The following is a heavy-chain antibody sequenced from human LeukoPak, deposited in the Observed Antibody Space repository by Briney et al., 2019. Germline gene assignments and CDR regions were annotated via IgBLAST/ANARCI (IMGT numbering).Heavy chain of an antibody. CDR1: GFTFSSYA. Sequence: PGGSLRLSCAASGFTFSSYAMSWVRQAPGKGLEWVSAISGSGGSTYYADSVKGRFTISRDNSKNTLYLQMNSLRAEDTAVYYCAKGSWGDMIVVPQSFDYWGQGTLVTVSS. CDR2: ISGSGGST. D-gene: IGHD3-22*01. CDR3: AKGSWGDMIVVPQSFDY. V-gene: IGHV3-23*01. J-gene: IGHJ4*02.